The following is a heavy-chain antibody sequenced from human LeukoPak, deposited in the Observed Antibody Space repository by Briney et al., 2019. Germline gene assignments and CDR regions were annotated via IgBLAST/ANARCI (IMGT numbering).Heavy chain of an antibody. V-gene: IGHV3-23*01. CDR3: AQNRGYWFGELFHFDY. CDR2: ICGSGGST. Sequence: GGSLRLSCAASGVTFSSYAMSWVRQAPGKGLEWVSAICGSGGSTYYADSVKGRFTISRDNSKNTLYLQMNSLRAEDTAVYYCAQNRGYWFGELFHFDYWGQGTLVTVSS. CDR1: GVTFSSYA. J-gene: IGHJ4*02. D-gene: IGHD3-10*01.